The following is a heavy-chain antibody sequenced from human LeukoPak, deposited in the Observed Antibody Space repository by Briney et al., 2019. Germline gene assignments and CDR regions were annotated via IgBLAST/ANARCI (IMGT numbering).Heavy chain of an antibody. CDR3: ARDGRGYSYGSDY. J-gene: IGHJ4*02. V-gene: IGHV3-30-3*01. CDR1: GFTFSSYA. Sequence: PGGSLRLSCAASGFTFSSYAMHWVRQAPGKGLEWVVVISYDGSNKYYADSVKGRFTISRDNSKNTLYLQMNSLRAEDTAVYYCARDGRGYSYGSDYWGQGTLVTVSS. CDR2: ISYDGSNK. D-gene: IGHD5-18*01.